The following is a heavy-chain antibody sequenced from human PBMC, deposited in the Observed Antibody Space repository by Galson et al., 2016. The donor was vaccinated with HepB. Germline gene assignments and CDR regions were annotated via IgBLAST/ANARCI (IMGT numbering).Heavy chain of an antibody. Sequence: SLRLSCAASGLTFSNFWMTWVRQAPGKGLEWVANINQDGTEKHYLDSVRGRFTISRDNAKSSLFLQMNSLRAEDTAVYFCARAYQYTLDYWGQGTLVTVPS. D-gene: IGHD1-1*01. J-gene: IGHJ4*02. CDR1: GLTFSNFW. CDR3: ARAYQYTLDY. CDR2: INQDGTEK. V-gene: IGHV3-7*04.